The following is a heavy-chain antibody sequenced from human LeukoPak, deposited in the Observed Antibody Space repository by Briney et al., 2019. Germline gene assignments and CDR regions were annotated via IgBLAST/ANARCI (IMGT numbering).Heavy chain of an antibody. CDR3: AKNQVPGTTRFDY. CDR2: ISGSGGST. CDR1: GFTFSSYA. J-gene: IGHJ4*02. Sequence: GGYLRLSCAASGFTFSSYAMSWVRQAPGKGLEWVSPISGSGGSTYYADSVKGRFTISRDNSKNTLYLQMNSLRAEDTAVYYCAKNQVPGTTRFDYWGQGTLVTVSS. V-gene: IGHV3-23*01. D-gene: IGHD1-1*01.